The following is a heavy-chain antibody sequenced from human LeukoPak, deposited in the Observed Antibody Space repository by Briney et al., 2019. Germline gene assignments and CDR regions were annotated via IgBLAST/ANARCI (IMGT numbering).Heavy chain of an antibody. V-gene: IGHV1-18*01. CDR2: ISAYNGNT. CDR1: GYTFTSYG. D-gene: IGHD3-3*01. CDR3: ARGRLRFLEWSGEVDY. J-gene: IGHJ4*02. Sequence: ASVKVSCKASGYTFTSYGISWVRQAPGQGLEWMGWISAYNGNTNYAQKLQGRVTMTTDTSTSTAYMELRSLRSDDTAVYYCARGRLRFLEWSGEVDYWGQGTLVTVSS.